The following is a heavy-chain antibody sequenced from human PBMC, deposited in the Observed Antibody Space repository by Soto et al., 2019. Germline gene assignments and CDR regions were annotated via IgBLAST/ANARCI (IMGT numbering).Heavy chain of an antibody. CDR2: IIPILGIA. Sequence: SVKVSCKASGGTFSSYTISWVRQAPGQGLEWMGRIIPILGIANYAQKFQGRVTITADKSTSTAYMELSSLRSEDTAVYYCARGLAWAAGDIPPPGHPGMDVWGQGTTVTVSS. J-gene: IGHJ6*02. CDR3: ARGLAWAAGDIPPPGHPGMDV. CDR1: GGTFSSYT. D-gene: IGHD6-13*01. V-gene: IGHV1-69*02.